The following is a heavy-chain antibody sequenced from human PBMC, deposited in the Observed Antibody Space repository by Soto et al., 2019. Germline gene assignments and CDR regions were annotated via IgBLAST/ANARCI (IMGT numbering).Heavy chain of an antibody. V-gene: IGHV3-11*01. CDR2: ISSSGSTI. CDR1: GFTFSDYY. Sequence: QVQLVESGGGLVKPGGSLRLSCAASGFTFSDYYMSWIRQAPGKGLEWVSYISSSGSTIYYADSVKGRFTISRDNAKNSLYLQIDSLRAEVTAVYYCARGPYDYVWGSDPPHFDYWGQGTLVTVSS. CDR3: ARGPYDYVWGSDPPHFDY. J-gene: IGHJ4*02. D-gene: IGHD3-16*02.